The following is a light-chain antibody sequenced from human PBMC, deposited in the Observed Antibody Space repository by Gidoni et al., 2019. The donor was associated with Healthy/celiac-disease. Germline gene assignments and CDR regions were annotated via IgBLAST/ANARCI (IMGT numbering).Light chain of an antibody. CDR3: QQYDNLPRWT. V-gene: IGKV1-33*01. CDR2: DAS. Sequence: DIQMTPSPSSLSASVGDRVTITCQASQDISNYLNWYQQKPGKAPKLLIYDASNLETGVPSRFSGSGSGTDFTFTISSLQPEDIATYYCQQYDNLPRWTFXQXTKVEIK. J-gene: IGKJ1*01. CDR1: QDISNY.